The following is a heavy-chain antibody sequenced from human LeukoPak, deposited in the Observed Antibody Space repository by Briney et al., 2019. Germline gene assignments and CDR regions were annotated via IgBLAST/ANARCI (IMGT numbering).Heavy chain of an antibody. Sequence: PGGSLRLSCAASGFALSSHWMTWVRQVPGRGPEWVANVNRDGSETYYLDSVKGRFTISKDNAKNSLYLQMNSLRAEDTAVYYCARDRGAARPTEAIDYWGQGTLVTVSS. J-gene: IGHJ4*02. V-gene: IGHV3-7*01. CDR3: ARDRGAARPTEAIDY. CDR1: GFALSSHW. D-gene: IGHD6-6*01. CDR2: VNRDGSET.